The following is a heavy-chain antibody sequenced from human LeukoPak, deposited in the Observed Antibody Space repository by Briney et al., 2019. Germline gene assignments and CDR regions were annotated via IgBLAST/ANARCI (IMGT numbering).Heavy chain of an antibody. Sequence: GGSLRLSCAATGSSFSSYSMHWVRQAPGKGLEWVSYISSSSSAIYYADSVKGRFTISRDNAKDSLYLQMNSLTAEDTAVYYCARGGVLLGGVIVIWGRGTLVTVSS. CDR3: ARGGVLLGGVIVI. CDR2: ISSSSSAI. J-gene: IGHJ4*02. V-gene: IGHV3-48*04. D-gene: IGHD3-16*02. CDR1: GSSFSSYS.